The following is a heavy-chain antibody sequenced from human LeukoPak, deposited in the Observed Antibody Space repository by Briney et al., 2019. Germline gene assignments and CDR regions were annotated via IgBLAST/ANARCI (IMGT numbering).Heavy chain of an antibody. J-gene: IGHJ2*01. CDR2: ISSSSSTI. Sequence: LPGGSLRLSCAASGFTFSSYWMSWVRQAPGKGLEWVSYISSSSSTIYYADSVKGRFTISRDNAKNSLYLQMNSLRDEDTAVYYCARDLYSSSWYGDWYFDLWGRGTLVTVSS. V-gene: IGHV3-48*02. CDR1: GFTFSSYW. CDR3: ARDLYSSSWYGDWYFDL. D-gene: IGHD6-13*01.